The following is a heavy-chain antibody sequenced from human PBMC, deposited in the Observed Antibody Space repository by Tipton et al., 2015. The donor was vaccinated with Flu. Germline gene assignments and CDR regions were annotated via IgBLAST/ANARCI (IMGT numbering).Heavy chain of an antibody. V-gene: IGHV1-8*01. J-gene: IGHJ4*02. CDR3: ARVPPFNNWNDESDY. D-gene: IGHD1-20*01. CDR2: MSPNTGNT. Sequence: QLVQSGAEVRKPGASVKVSCKASGYTFTNYDINWVRQATGQGLEWMGWMSPNTGNTGYAQKFQGRVTMTRDTSISTAFMELSSLSSEDTAVYYCARVPPFNNWNDESDYWGQGTLVTVSS. CDR1: GYTFTNYD.